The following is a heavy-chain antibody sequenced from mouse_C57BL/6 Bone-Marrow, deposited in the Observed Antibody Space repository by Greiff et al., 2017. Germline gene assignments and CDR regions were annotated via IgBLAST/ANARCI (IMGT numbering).Heavy chain of an antibody. CDR1: GYTFTNYE. V-gene: IGHV1-15*01. Sequence: QVQLQQSGPELVRPGASVTLSCKASGYTFTNYEMHWVKQTPVPGLEWIGAIDPAPGGTAYNQKFKGKAILTADKSSSPAYMELRSLTSEDSAVYCCQLGGFDYWGQGTTLTVSS. CDR3: QLGGFDY. CDR2: IDPAPGGT. D-gene: IGHD4-1*02. J-gene: IGHJ2*01.